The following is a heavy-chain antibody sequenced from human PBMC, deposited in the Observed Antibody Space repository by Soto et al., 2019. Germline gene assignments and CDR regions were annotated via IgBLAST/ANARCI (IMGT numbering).Heavy chain of an antibody. CDR3: AGTYDPADY. CDR1: GISFSDYH. J-gene: IGHJ4*02. V-gene: IGHV3-21*01. D-gene: IGHD3-22*01. CDR2: ITPSGRFI. Sequence: ESGGGLVKPGGSLRLSCAASGISFSDYHMNWVRQAPGKGLEWVASITPSGRFINYADSVEGRFFISRDNTKNSLFLQMNSLRGEDTAVYYCAGTYDPADYWGQGTLVVGSS.